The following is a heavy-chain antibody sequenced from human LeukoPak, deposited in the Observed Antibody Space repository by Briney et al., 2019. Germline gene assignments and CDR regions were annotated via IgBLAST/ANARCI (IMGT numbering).Heavy chain of an antibody. CDR2: ISGSGGST. V-gene: IGHV3-23*01. D-gene: IGHD3-22*01. J-gene: IGHJ4*02. CDR1: GFTFSSYA. Sequence: GGSLRLSCAASGFTFSSYAMNWVRQAPGKGLEWVSAISGSGGSTYYADSVKGRFTISRDNSKNTLYLQMNSLRAEDTAVYYCAKAITMIVVVRGTSFDYWGQGTLVTVSS. CDR3: AKAITMIVVVRGTSFDY.